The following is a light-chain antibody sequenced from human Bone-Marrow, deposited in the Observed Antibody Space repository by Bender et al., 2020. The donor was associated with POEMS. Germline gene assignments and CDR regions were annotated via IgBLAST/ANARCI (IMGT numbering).Light chain of an antibody. CDR2: EET. CDR3: QMWDSPGGHWV. Sequence: YVLTQAPSVSVAPGQTARITCGGDNVGSRSVHWYQQRPGHAPVLVVYEETEGPTGIPERFSGSNSGNTATPTISRVEAGDEADYYCQMWDSPGGHWVFGGGTKLTVL. V-gene: IGLV3-21*02. J-gene: IGLJ2*01. CDR1: NVGSRS.